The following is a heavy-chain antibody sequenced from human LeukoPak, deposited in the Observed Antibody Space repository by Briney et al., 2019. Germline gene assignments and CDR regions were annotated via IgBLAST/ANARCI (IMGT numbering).Heavy chain of an antibody. Sequence: SVKVSCKASGGTFSSYAISWVRQAPGQGLEWMGGIIPIFGTANYAQKFQGRVTITADESTSTAYMELSSLRSEDTAVYYCARRLAADGYLPDYWGQGTLVTVSS. CDR1: GGTFSSYA. CDR2: IIPIFGTA. V-gene: IGHV1-69*13. D-gene: IGHD6-13*01. J-gene: IGHJ4*02. CDR3: ARRLAADGYLPDY.